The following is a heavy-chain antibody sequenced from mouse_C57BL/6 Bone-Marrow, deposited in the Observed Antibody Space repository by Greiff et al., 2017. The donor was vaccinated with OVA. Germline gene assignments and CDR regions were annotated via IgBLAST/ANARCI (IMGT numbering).Heavy chain of an antibody. CDR2: IWSGGST. CDR1: GFSLTSYG. J-gene: IGHJ3*01. CDR3: ARNADGLGAY. V-gene: IGHV2-2*01. Sequence: QVQLQQSGPGLVQPSQSLSITCTVSGFSLTSYGVHWVRQSPGKGLEWLGVIWSGGSTDYNAAFISRLSISKDNSKSQVFFKMNSLQADDTARYYCARNADGLGAYWGQGTLVTVSA. D-gene: IGHD2-3*01.